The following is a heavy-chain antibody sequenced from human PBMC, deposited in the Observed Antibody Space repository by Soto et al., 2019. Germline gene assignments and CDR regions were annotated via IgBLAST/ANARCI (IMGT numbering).Heavy chain of an antibody. CDR1: GFTFSSYA. V-gene: IGHV3-23*01. CDR2: ISGSGGST. J-gene: IGHJ6*02. Sequence: EVQLLESGGGLVQPGGSLRLSCAASGFTFSSYAMSWVRQAPGKGLEWVSAISGSGGSTYYADSVKGRFTISRDNSKNTLYLQMNSLRAEDTAVYYCAKDMGLSVLPVITNPRNGMDVWGQGTTVTVSS. CDR3: AKDMGLSVLPVITNPRNGMDV. D-gene: IGHD4-4*01.